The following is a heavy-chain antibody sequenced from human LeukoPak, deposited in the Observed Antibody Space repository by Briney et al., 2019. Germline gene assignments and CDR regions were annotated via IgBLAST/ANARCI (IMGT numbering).Heavy chain of an antibody. V-gene: IGHV1-69*04. CDR3: ARDHLDRADAFDI. CDR2: IIPILGIA. CDR1: GGTFSSYA. Sequence: SVKVSCKASGGTFSSYAISWVRQAPGQGLEWMGRIIPILGIANYAQKFQGRVTITADKSTSTAYMELSSLRAEDTAVYYCARDHLDRADAFDIWGQGTMVTVSS. J-gene: IGHJ3*02. D-gene: IGHD3-10*01.